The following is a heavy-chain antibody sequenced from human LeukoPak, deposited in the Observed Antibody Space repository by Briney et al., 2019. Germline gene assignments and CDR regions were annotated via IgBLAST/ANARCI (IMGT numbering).Heavy chain of an antibody. Sequence: SGPTLVTPTQTLTLTCTFSGFSLSTSGMCVNWIRQPPGKALEWLARIDWDDDKYYSTSLRTRLTISKDTSKNRVVLTMASMDPVDTATYYCARAYYYGSERHPFDIWGQGTMVTVSS. CDR3: ARAYYYGSERHPFDI. D-gene: IGHD3-10*01. CDR2: IDWDDDK. V-gene: IGHV2-70*11. J-gene: IGHJ3*02. CDR1: GFSLSTSGMC.